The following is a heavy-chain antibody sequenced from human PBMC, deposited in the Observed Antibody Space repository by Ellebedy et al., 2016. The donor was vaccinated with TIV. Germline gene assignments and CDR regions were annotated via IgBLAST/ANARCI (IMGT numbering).Heavy chain of an antibody. V-gene: IGHV3-21*01. D-gene: IGHD5-24*01. Sequence: GESLKISCAASGFTVSSNYMSWVRQAPGKGLEWVSSISSSSSYIYYADSVKGRFTISRDNAKNSLYLQMNSLRAEDTAVYYCARDEGMGRFDIWGQGTMVTVSS. CDR2: ISSSSSYI. CDR1: GFTVSSNY. J-gene: IGHJ3*02. CDR3: ARDEGMGRFDI.